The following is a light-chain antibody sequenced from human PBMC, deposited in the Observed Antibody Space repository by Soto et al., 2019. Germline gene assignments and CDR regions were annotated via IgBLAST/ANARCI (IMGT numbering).Light chain of an antibody. Sequence: EIVLTQSPATLSLSPGERVTLSCRASQRVSTYLAGYQQKPGQAPKLLIFDASNRATGIPARFSGSGYGTDLPLTISSLEPDDFAVYYCQQRSSWPYTFGQRTQLEI. CDR2: DAS. V-gene: IGKV3-11*01. CDR1: QRVSTY. CDR3: QQRSSWPYT. J-gene: IGKJ2*01.